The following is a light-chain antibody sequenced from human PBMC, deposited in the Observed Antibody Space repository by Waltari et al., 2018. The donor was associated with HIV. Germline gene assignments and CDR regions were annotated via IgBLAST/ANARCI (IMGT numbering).Light chain of an antibody. Sequence: QFALTQPASVSGSPGQSITISCTGTNSDVGNYNYVSWYQHHPGKAPKLIIHEVSNRPSGVSPRFSGSKSGNTASLMSSGLQSADEANYYCTSYTSSSVIFGGGTKLTVL. J-gene: IGLJ2*01. CDR3: TSYTSSSVI. V-gene: IGLV2-14*01. CDR1: NSDVGNYNY. CDR2: EVS.